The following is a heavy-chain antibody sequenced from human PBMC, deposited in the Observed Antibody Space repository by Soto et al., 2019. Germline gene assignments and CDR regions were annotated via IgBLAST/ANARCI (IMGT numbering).Heavy chain of an antibody. J-gene: IGHJ4*02. CDR2: ISSSGGST. CDR1: GFTFSSYA. Sequence: EVQLLESGGGLLQPGGSLRLSCAASGFTFSSYAMSWVRQSPGKGLEWVSAISSSGGSTYYADSVKGRFTISRDNSKNTLYLQMNRLRAEDTAVYYCAKVKDQYRSSSDFAYWGQGALVTVSS. CDR3: AKVKDQYRSSSDFAY. V-gene: IGHV3-23*01. D-gene: IGHD6-6*01.